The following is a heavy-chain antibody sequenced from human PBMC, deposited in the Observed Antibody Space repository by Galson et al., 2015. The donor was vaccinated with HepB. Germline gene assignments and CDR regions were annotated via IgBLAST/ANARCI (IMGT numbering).Heavy chain of an antibody. CDR1: GFSLSTSGVG. Sequence: PALVKPTQTLTLTCTFSGFSLSTSGVGVGWIRQPPGKALEFLALIYWDDNKRYSPSLKNRLTITKDTSKNQVVLTMTNVSPVDTATYYCSHRGNGNYVAYWGPGTLVTVSS. D-gene: IGHD4-23*01. CDR2: IYWDDNK. V-gene: IGHV2-5*02. J-gene: IGHJ4*02. CDR3: SHRGNGNYVAY.